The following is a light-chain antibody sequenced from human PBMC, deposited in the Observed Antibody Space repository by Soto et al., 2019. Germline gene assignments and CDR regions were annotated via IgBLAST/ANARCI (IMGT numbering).Light chain of an antibody. CDR1: HSVSSN. Sequence: EIVMTQSPATVSVSPGERATLSCRASHSVSSNLAWYQQKPGQAPRLLIYDASNRATDIPARFSGSGSGTDFTLTISSLEPEDFAVYYCHQRSNWPPWTFGQGTKVDI. V-gene: IGKV3-11*01. J-gene: IGKJ1*01. CDR3: HQRSNWPPWT. CDR2: DAS.